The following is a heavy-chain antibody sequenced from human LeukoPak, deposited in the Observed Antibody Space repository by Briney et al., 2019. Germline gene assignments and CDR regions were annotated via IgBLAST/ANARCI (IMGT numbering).Heavy chain of an antibody. V-gene: IGHV3-48*01. Sequence: PGGSLRLSCEASGFTFSTYSMNWVRQAPGKGLEWVSHISSGSGTTFYADSVKGRFTISRDDSKNTVYVQMNSLRAEDSAVYYCAKDLHYCTSSTCPLDYWGQGTLVTVSS. CDR1: GFTFSTYS. CDR3: AKDLHYCTSSTCPLDY. D-gene: IGHD2-2*01. J-gene: IGHJ4*02. CDR2: ISSGSGTT.